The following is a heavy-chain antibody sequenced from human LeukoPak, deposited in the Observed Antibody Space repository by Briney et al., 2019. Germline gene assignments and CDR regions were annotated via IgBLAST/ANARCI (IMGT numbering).Heavy chain of an antibody. CDR2: ITSNTRYI. V-gene: IGHV3-21*01. J-gene: IGHJ5*02. D-gene: IGHD3-22*01. CDR1: GFTFSSYS. CDR3: ARTGDGGSSGSYNWFDP. Sequence: PGGSLRLSCAASGFTFSSYSMNWVRQAPGKGLEWVSSITSNTRYIFYADSVKGRFTISRDNAKNSLYLQMNSLRAEDTAVYYCARTGDGGSSGSYNWFDPWGQGTLVTVSS.